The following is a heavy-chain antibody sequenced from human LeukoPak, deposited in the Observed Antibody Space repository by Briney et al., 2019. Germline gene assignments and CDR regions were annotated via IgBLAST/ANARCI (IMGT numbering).Heavy chain of an antibody. V-gene: IGHV3-21*01. CDR2: ISSSSSYI. CDR1: GGSISSSS. D-gene: IGHD3-10*01. CDR3: ARERVVRGVTYYFDY. Sequence: ETLSLTCTVSGGSISSSSYYWGWIRQPPGTGLEWVSSISSSSSYIYYADSVKGRFTISRDNAKNSLYLQMNSLRAEDTAVYYCARERVVRGVTYYFDYWGQGTLVTVSS. J-gene: IGHJ4*02.